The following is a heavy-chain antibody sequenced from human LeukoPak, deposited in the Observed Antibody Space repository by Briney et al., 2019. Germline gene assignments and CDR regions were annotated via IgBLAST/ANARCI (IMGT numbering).Heavy chain of an antibody. Sequence: SSETLSLTCAVYGGSFSGYYWSWIRQPPGKGLEWIGEINHSGSTNYNPSLKSRVTISVDTSKNQFSLKLSSVTAADTAVYYCARRAGNAFDIWGQGTMVTVSS. J-gene: IGHJ3*02. CDR1: GGSFSGYY. D-gene: IGHD1-1*01. V-gene: IGHV4-34*01. CDR3: ARRAGNAFDI. CDR2: INHSGST.